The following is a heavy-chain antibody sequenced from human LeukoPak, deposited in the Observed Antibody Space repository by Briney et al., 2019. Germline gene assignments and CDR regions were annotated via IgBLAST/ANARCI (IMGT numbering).Heavy chain of an antibody. CDR2: IYYSGSS. CDR1: VGSISSITHY. Sequence: KPSETLSLTCTVSVGSISSITHYWGWIPRAPGKGLGCFGTIYYSGSSYYNPSLKSRVTMSVDTSKNQFSLRLSSVTAADTAVYYCARLPAITTYYYYYMDVWGKGTMVTVSS. V-gene: IGHV4-39*01. CDR3: ARLPAITTYYYYYMDV. J-gene: IGHJ6*03. D-gene: IGHD3-16*01.